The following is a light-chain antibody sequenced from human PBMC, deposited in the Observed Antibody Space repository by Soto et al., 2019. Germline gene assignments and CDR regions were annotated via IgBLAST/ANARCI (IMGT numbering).Light chain of an antibody. J-gene: IGKJ5*01. CDR1: QDISNY. CDR3: QQLFDSPIT. V-gene: IGKV1-33*01. CDR2: DAS. Sequence: IQMTQSPSSLSASVGDRVTITCQASQDISNYLNWYQQKPGKAPKLLIYDASNLQSGVPSRFSATVSGTEFSLTITSLQPEDFATYYCQQLFDSPITFGQGTRLEIK.